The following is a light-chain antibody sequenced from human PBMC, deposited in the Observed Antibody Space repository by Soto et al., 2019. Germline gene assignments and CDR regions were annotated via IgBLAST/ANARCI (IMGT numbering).Light chain of an antibody. CDR3: QSYDNSLSGPV. J-gene: IGLJ2*01. CDR1: SSNIGNNY. Sequence: QSVLTQPPSVSAAPGQKVTISCSGSSSNIGNNYVSWYQQLPGTAPKLLIYANTNRPSGVPDRFSGSKSGTSASLAITGLQAEDEADYYCQSYDNSLSGPVFGGGTKVTVL. CDR2: ANT. V-gene: IGLV1-40*01.